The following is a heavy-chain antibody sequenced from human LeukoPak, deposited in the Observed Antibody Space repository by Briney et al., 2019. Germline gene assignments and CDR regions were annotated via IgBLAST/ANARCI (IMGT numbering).Heavy chain of an antibody. D-gene: IGHD3-22*01. CDR3: ARHPHYYYDNSAR. CDR1: GDSIGSSDNY. V-gene: IGHV4-39*01. J-gene: IGHJ4*02. Sequence: SETLSLTCTVSGDSIGSSDNYWGWIRQPPRKGLDRIGSCYYSRNTYYNPSLKSRVTISVHTSKNQLSLTLTSVSAADTAVYYCARHPHYYYDNSARWGQGTLVTVSS. CDR2: CYYSRNT.